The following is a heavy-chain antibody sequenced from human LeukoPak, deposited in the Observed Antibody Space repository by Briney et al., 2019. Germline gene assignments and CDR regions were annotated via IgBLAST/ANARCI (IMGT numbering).Heavy chain of an antibody. D-gene: IGHD6-13*01. CDR3: ARDSRYSSSHFDP. J-gene: IGHJ5*02. CDR2: INPNSGGT. Sequence: ASVKVSCKASGYTFTGYYMHWVRQAPGQGLEWMGWINPNSGGTNYAQKFQGRVTMTRDTSISTAYMELSRLRSDDTAVYYCARDSRYSSSHFDPWGQGTLVTVSS. V-gene: IGHV1-2*02. CDR1: GYTFTGYY.